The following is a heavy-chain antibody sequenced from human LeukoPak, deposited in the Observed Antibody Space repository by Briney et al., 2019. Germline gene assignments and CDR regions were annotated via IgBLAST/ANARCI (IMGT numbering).Heavy chain of an antibody. Sequence: PGGSLRLSCSASGFTFSSYAMHWVRQAPGKGLEYVSAISSNGGSTYYANSVKGRFTISRDNSKNTLYLQMNSLRAEDTAVYYCARDEYRADAYWGRGTLVTVSS. V-gene: IGHV3-64*04. J-gene: IGHJ4*02. CDR1: GFTFSSYA. CDR2: ISSNGGST. D-gene: IGHD2/OR15-2a*01. CDR3: ARDEYRADAY.